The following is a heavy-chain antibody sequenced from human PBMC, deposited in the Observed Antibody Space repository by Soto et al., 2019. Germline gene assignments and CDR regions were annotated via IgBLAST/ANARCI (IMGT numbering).Heavy chain of an antibody. V-gene: IGHV4-4*02. CDR1: GGSISNSNW. CDR2: IFHSGST. J-gene: IGHJ4*02. CDR3: AHRPIVGAAI. Sequence: QVQLQESGPGLVKPSGTLSLTCAVFGGSISNSNWWTWVRQHQGKGLGWIGEIFHSGSTNYNSSLMGRVTISVDKANNQFSLKLSSVTAADTAVYYCAHRPIVGAAIWGQGTLVTVSS. D-gene: IGHD1-26*01.